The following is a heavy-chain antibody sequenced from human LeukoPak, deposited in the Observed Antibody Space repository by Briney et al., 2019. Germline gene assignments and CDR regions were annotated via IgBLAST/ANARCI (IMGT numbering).Heavy chain of an antibody. CDR2: IYHSGST. CDR1: GGSISSGGYS. D-gene: IGHD6-13*01. J-gene: IGHJ4*02. CDR3: AREGSAARSPYFDY. V-gene: IGHV4-30-2*01. Sequence: SETLSLTCAVSGGSISSGGYSWSWIRQPPGKGLEWIGYIYHSGSTNYSPSLRSRVTISVDTSKNQFSLKLNSVTAADTAVYYCAREGSAARSPYFDYWGQGTLVTVSS.